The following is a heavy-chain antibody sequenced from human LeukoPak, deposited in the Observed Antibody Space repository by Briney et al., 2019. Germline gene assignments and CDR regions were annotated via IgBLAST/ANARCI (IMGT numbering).Heavy chain of an antibody. CDR3: ARYSYGFNFDY. V-gene: IGHV4-31*03. CDR1: GGSISSGGYY. CDR2: IYYSGST. J-gene: IGHJ4*02. D-gene: IGHD5-18*01. Sequence: SETLSLTCTVSGGSISSGGYYWSWIRQHPGKGLEWIGYIYYSGSTYYNPSLKSRVTISVDTSKNQFSLKLSSVTAADTAVYYCARYSYGFNFDYWGQGTLVTVSS.